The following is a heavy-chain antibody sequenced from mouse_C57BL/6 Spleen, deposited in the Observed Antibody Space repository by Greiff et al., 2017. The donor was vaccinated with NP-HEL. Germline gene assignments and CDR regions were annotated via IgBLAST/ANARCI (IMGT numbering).Heavy chain of an antibody. CDR3: AFGGYDGDWYFDV. D-gene: IGHD2-2*01. J-gene: IGHJ1*03. Sequence: QVHVKQPGAELVRPGSSVKLSCKASGYTFTSYWMHWVKQRPIQGLEWIGNIDPSDSETHYNQKFKDKATLTVDKSSSTAYMQLSSLTSEDSAVYYGAFGGYDGDWYFDVWGKGTTVTVSS. CDR2: IDPSDSET. CDR1: GYTFTSYW. V-gene: IGHV1-52*01.